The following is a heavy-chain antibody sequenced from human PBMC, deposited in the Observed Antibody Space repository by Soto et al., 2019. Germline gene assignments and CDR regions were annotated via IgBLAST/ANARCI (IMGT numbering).Heavy chain of an antibody. CDR1: GGTFSSYA. J-gene: IGHJ3*02. V-gene: IGHV1-69*13. CDR3: AVTAYCGGDCYWRVGAFDI. Sequence: ASVKVSCKASGGTFSSYAISWVRQAPGQGLEWMGGIIPIFGTANYAQKFQGRVTITADESTSTAYMELSSLRSEDTAVYYCAVTAYCGGDCYWRVGAFDIWGQGTMVTVSS. CDR2: IIPIFGTA. D-gene: IGHD2-21*02.